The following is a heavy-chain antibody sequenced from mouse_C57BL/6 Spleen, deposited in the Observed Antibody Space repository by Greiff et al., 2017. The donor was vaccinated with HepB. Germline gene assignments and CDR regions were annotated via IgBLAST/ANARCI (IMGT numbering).Heavy chain of an antibody. V-gene: IGHV1-47*01. J-gene: IGHJ3*01. CDR1: GYTFTTYP. D-gene: IGHD2-4*01. Sequence: VQLQQSGAELVKPGASVKMSCKASGYTFTTYPIEWMKQNHGKSLEWIGNFHPYNDDTKYNEKFKGKATLTVEQSSSTVYLELSRLTSDDSAVYYCARGIYYDYPGFAYWGQGTLVTVSA. CDR2: FHPYNDDT. CDR3: ARGIYYDYPGFAY.